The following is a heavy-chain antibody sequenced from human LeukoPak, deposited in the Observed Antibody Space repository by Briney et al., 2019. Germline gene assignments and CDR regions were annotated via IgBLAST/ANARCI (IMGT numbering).Heavy chain of an antibody. D-gene: IGHD3-16*01. Sequence: PGGSLRLSCAASGFSFSGYAMSWVRQAPGKGLEWVSAISGSGSSIFYADSVKGRFTISRDNSKNTLYAQTNSVRAEDTAVYYCTKDGGTSRYFDHWGQGVLVTVSS. J-gene: IGHJ4*02. V-gene: IGHV3-23*01. CDR1: GFSFSGYA. CDR3: TKDGGTSRYFDH. CDR2: ISGSGSSI.